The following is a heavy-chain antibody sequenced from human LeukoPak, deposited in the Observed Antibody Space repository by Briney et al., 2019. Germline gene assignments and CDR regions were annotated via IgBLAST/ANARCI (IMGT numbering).Heavy chain of an antibody. Sequence: SQTLSLTCTVSGGSISSGGYYWSWIRQHPGKGLEWIGYIYYSGSTYYNPSLKSRVTISVDTSKNQFSLKLSSVTAADTAVYYCARGGGYSGYDLGDFDYWGQGTLVTVSS. D-gene: IGHD5-12*01. CDR2: IYYSGST. V-gene: IGHV4-31*03. CDR1: GGSISSGGYY. J-gene: IGHJ4*02. CDR3: ARGGGYSGYDLGDFDY.